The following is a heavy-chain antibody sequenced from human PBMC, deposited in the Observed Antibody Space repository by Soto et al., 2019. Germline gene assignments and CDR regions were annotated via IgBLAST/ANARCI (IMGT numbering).Heavy chain of an antibody. V-gene: IGHV3-21*01. CDR2: ISSSSSYI. CDR1: GLTFSSYW. D-gene: IGHD2-21*01. CDR3: ALLIAPFDI. J-gene: IGHJ3*02. Sequence: GGSLRLSCAASGLTFSSYWVHWVRQAPGKGLEWVSSISSSSSYIYYADSVKGRFTISRDNAKNSLYLQMNSLRAEDTAVYYCALLIAPFDIWGQGTMVTVSS.